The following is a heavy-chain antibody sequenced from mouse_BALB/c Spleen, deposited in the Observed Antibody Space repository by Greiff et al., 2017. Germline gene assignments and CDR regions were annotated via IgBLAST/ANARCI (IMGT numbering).Heavy chain of an antibody. D-gene: IGHD1-1*01. J-gene: IGHJ1*01. CDR1: GDSITSGY. CDR2: ISYSGST. Sequence: EVKLMESGPSLVKPSQTLSLTCSVTGDSITSGYWNWIRKFPGNKLEYMGYISYSGSTYYNPSLKSRISITRDTSKNQYYLQLNSVTTEDTATYYCARWLLRDWYFDVWGAGTTVTVSS. CDR3: ARWLLRDWYFDV. V-gene: IGHV3-8*02.